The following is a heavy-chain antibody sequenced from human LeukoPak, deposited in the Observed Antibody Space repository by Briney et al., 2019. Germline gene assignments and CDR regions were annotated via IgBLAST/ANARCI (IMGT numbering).Heavy chain of an antibody. CDR2: INHSGST. J-gene: IGHJ6*02. CDR1: GGSFSGYY. D-gene: IGHD2-2*02. CDR3: ARRGLRYCSSTSCYTGSYYYYYYDMDV. V-gene: IGHV4-34*01. Sequence: SSETLSLTRAVYGGSFSGYYWSWIRQPPGKGLEWIGEINHSGSTNYNPSLKSRVTISVDTSKNQFSLKLSSVTAADTAVYYCARRGLRYCSSTSCYTGSYYYYYYDMDVWGQGTTVTVSS.